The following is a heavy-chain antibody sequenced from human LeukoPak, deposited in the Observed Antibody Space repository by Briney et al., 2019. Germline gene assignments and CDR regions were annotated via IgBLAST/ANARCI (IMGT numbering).Heavy chain of an antibody. Sequence: SETLSLTCAVYGGSVSGYHWSWIRQPPGKGLEWIGEINHSGSTNYNPSLKSRVTISVDTSKNQFSLKLSSVTAADTAVYYCARGKWLQLRDYYYYGLDVWGQGTTVTVSS. CDR2: INHSGST. CDR1: GGSVSGYH. J-gene: IGHJ6*02. V-gene: IGHV4-34*01. CDR3: ARGKWLQLRDYYYYGLDV. D-gene: IGHD5-24*01.